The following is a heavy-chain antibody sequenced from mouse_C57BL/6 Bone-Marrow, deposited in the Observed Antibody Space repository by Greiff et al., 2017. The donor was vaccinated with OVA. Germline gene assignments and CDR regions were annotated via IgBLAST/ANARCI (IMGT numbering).Heavy chain of an antibody. CDR2: ISNLAYSI. CDR3: ARKGDYYGSSCWYFDV. CDR1: GFTFSDYG. V-gene: IGHV5-15*04. D-gene: IGHD1-1*01. Sequence: EVKLVESGGGLVQPGGSLKLSCAASGFTFSDYGMAWVRQAPRKGPEWVAFISNLAYSIYYADTVTGRFTISRENAKNTLYLEMSSLRSEDTAMYYYARKGDYYGSSCWYFDVWGSGTTVTVSS. J-gene: IGHJ1*01.